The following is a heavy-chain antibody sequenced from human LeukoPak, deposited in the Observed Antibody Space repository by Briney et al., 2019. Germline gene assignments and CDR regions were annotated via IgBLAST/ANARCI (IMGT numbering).Heavy chain of an antibody. Sequence: GGSLRLSCAASGFTFSDYSMNWVRQAPGKGLEWVANIKQDGSEKYYVDSVKGRFTISRDNAKNSLYLQMNSLRAEDTAVYYCARAGGGYYYDSSGYYGDYWGQGTLVTVSS. CDR1: GFTFSDYS. CDR3: ARAGGGYYYDSSGYYGDY. V-gene: IGHV3-7*01. CDR2: IKQDGSEK. J-gene: IGHJ4*02. D-gene: IGHD3-22*01.